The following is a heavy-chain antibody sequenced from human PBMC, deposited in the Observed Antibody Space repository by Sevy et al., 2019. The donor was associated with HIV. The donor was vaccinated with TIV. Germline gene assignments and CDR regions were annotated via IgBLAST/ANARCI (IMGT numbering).Heavy chain of an antibody. Sequence: ASVKVSCKASGYTLTEYYVHWLRQAPGQGLEWMGWINPPTGGTYFAKKIQDRVTLTTATSINAVYMELSGLKFDDTAVFYCARMGDYFDTSGYYPLKYWGLGTLVTVSS. CDR3: ARMGDYFDTSGYYPLKY. V-gene: IGHV1-2*02. CDR2: INPPTGGT. CDR1: GYTLTEYY. D-gene: IGHD3-22*01. J-gene: IGHJ4*02.